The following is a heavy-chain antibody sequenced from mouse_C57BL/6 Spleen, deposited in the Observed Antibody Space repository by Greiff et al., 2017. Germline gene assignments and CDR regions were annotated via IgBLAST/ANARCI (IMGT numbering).Heavy chain of an antibody. CDR1: GFTFSDYG. Sequence: DVKLVESGGGLVKPGGSLKLSCAASGFTFSDYGMHWVRQAPEKGLEWVAYISSGSSTIYYADTVKGPFTISRDNAKNTLFLQMTSLRSEDTAVYYCARSYYYGSSYFDYWGQGTTLTVSS. D-gene: IGHD1-1*01. J-gene: IGHJ2*01. CDR3: ARSYYYGSSYFDY. V-gene: IGHV5-17*01. CDR2: ISSGSSTI.